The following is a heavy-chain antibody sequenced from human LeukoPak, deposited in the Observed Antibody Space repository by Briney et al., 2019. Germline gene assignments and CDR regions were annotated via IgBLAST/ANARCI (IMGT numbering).Heavy chain of an antibody. CDR3: AKSFRGGYYYYYGMDV. V-gene: IGHV3-23*01. J-gene: IGHJ6*02. CDR2: ISGSGGST. CDR1: GFTFSSYA. D-gene: IGHD3-10*01. Sequence: PGGSLRLSCAASGFTFSSYAMSWVRQAPGKGLEWVSAISGSGGSTYYADSVKGRFTISRDNSKNTRYLQMNSLRAEDTAVYYCAKSFRGGYYYYYGMDVWGQGTTVTVSS.